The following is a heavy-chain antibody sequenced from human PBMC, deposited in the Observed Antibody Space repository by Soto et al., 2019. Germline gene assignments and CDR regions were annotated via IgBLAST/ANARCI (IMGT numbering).Heavy chain of an antibody. Sequence: SETLSLTCTVSGGSISSSSYYWGWIRQPPGKGLEWIGSIYYSGSTYYNPSLKSRVTISVDTSKNQFSLKLSSVTAADTAVYYCARHVRTYSSSWYGYFQHWGQGTLVTVSS. V-gene: IGHV4-39*01. CDR1: GGSISSSSYY. CDR3: ARHVRTYSSSWYGYFQH. J-gene: IGHJ1*01. D-gene: IGHD6-13*01. CDR2: IYYSGST.